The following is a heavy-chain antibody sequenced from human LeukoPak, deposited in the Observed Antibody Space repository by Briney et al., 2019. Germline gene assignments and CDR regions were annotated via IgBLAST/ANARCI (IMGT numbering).Heavy chain of an antibody. D-gene: IGHD2-15*01. V-gene: IGHV3-74*01. CDR1: GFTFSSYW. CDR2: IKSDGRST. Sequence: PGDSLRLSCAASGFTFSSYWMHWVRQAPGKGLVWVSRIKSDGRSTSYADSVKGRFTISRDNSKNTLYLQMNSLSAEDTAVYYCAREGCSGGTCYYGYWGQGTLVTFSS. J-gene: IGHJ4*02. CDR3: AREGCSGGTCYYGY.